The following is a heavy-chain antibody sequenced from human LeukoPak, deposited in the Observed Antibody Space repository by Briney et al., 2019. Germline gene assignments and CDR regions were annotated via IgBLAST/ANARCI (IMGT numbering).Heavy chain of an antibody. D-gene: IGHD3-16*02. CDR3: ARDKGYDYVWGSYQEDYYYGMDV. V-gene: IGHV3-21*01. J-gene: IGHJ6*02. Sequence: PGGSLRLSCAASGFTFSSYSMNWVRQAPGKGLERVSSISSSSSYISYADSVKGRFTISRDNAKNSLYLQMNSLRAEDTAVNYCARDKGYDYVWGSYQEDYYYGMDVWGQGTTVTVSS. CDR1: GFTFSSYS. CDR2: ISSSSSYI.